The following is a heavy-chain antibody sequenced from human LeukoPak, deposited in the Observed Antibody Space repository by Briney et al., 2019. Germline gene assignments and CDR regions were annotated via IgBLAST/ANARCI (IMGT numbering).Heavy chain of an antibody. V-gene: IGHV5-51*01. D-gene: IGHD4-17*01. CDR1: GYSCTTYW. CDR2: IYPDDSDT. J-gene: IGHJ4*02. Sequence: GESLKISCAGSGYSCTTYWIGWVRQMPGKGLEWMGIIYPDDSDTRYSPSFQGQVTISADKSISTAYLQWSTLKASDTAIYYCARSAAVTTTPFDYWGQGALVTVSS. CDR3: ARSAAVTTTPFDY.